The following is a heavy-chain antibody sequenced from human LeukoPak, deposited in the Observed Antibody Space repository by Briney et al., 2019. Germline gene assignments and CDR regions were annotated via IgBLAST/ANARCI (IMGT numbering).Heavy chain of an antibody. Sequence: GGSLRLSCAASGFTFNNHGMTWVRQAPGKGLEWVSAISGSGGSTYYADSVKGRFTISRDNSKNTLFLQMNSLRAEDTAVYYCAKGGRYCSGGNCYFFDYWGQGTLVTVSS. CDR2: ISGSGGST. CDR1: GFTFNNHG. J-gene: IGHJ4*02. V-gene: IGHV3-23*01. D-gene: IGHD2-15*01. CDR3: AKGGRYCSGGNCYFFDY.